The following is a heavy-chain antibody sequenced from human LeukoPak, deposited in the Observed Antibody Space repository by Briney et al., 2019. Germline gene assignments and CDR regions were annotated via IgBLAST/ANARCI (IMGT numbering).Heavy chain of an antibody. D-gene: IGHD3-3*01. CDR2: ISSSGSTI. CDR3: ARDERLLSFLK. V-gene: IGHV3-48*03. J-gene: IGHJ4*02. CDR1: GFTFSSYE. Sequence: GGSLRLSCAASGFTFSSYEMNWVRQAPGKGLEWVSYISSSGSTIYYADSVKGRFTISRDNSKNTLYLQMNSLRAKDTAIYYCARDERLLSFLKWGQGTLVTVSS.